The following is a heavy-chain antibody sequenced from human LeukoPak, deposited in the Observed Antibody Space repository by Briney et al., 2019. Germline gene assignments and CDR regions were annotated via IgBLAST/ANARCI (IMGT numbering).Heavy chain of an antibody. D-gene: IGHD6-19*01. Sequence: GGSLRLSCAASGFTFSSYWMNWVRQAPGKGLEWVANIKQDGSEKYYVDSVKGRFTISRDNAKNSLYLQMNSLRAEDTAVYYCTRVVAQWLVGDWGQGTLVTVSA. CDR3: TRVVAQWLVGD. J-gene: IGHJ4*02. CDR2: IKQDGSEK. CDR1: GFTFSSYW. V-gene: IGHV3-7*03.